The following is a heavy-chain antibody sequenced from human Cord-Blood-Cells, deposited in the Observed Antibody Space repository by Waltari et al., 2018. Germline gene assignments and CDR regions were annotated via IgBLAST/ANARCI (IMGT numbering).Heavy chain of an antibody. Sequence: QVQLQESGPGLVKPSETLSPTCAVPGYSISSGYYWGWIRQPPGKGLEWIGSIYHSRSTYYNPSLKSRVTISVDTSKNQFSLKLSSVTAADTAVYYCARGRLHGDSGYDYFDYWGQGTLVTVSS. J-gene: IGHJ4*02. CDR2: IYHSRST. CDR1: GYSISSGYY. D-gene: IGHD5-12*01. CDR3: ARGRLHGDSGYDYFDY. V-gene: IGHV4-38-2*01.